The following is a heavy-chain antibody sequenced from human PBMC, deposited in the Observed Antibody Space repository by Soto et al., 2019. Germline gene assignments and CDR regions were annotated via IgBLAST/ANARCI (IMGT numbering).Heavy chain of an antibody. CDR1: GFTFSSYA. CDR2: ISYDGSNK. V-gene: IGHV3-30-3*01. Sequence: QVQLVESGGGVVHPGRSLRLSCAASGFTFSSYAMHWVRQAPGKGLEWVAVISYDGSNKYYADSVKGRFTISRDNSKNTLYLQMNSLRAEDTAVYYCARDIAYCSSTSCRDHYYYYGMDVWGQGTTVTVSS. J-gene: IGHJ6*02. D-gene: IGHD2-2*01. CDR3: ARDIAYCSSTSCRDHYYYYGMDV.